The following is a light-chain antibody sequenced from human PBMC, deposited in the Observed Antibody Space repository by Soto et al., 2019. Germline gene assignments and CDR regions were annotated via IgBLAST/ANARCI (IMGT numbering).Light chain of an antibody. V-gene: IGKV1-5*03. CDR1: QGIGIW. Sequence: IQKTQSPSTLSASVGDRVAITCRASQGIGIWLAWYQQKPGKAPRFLIYKASTLESGVPSRFSGSGSGTEFTLTISSLQPEDFGSYYCQQYKDYSWTFGQGTKVEIK. CDR2: KAS. CDR3: QQYKDYSWT. J-gene: IGKJ1*01.